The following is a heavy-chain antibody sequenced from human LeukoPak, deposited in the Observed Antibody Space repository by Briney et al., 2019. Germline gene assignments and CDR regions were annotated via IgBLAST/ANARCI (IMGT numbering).Heavy chain of an antibody. V-gene: IGHV1-8*03. CDR2: MSPNSGNT. CDR3: ARGGDIYSNSWYGY. J-gene: IGHJ4*02. Sequence: ASVKVSCKASGYTFTSYDINWVRQATGQGLEWMGWMSPNSGNTGYAQKFQGRVTITRNTSISTAYMELSSLRSEDTAVYYCARGGDIYSNSWYGYWGQGTLVTVSS. D-gene: IGHD6-13*01. CDR1: GYTFTSYD.